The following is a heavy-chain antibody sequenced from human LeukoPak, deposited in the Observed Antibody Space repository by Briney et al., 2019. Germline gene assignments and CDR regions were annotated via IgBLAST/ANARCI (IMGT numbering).Heavy chain of an antibody. Sequence: SETLSLTCTVSGDSISSYYWSWIRQPPGKGLEWIGYIYYSGSTDYHPSLKSRVTILVDTSKNQFYLKLSSVTAADTAVYYCARQYSLTSYFDYWGQGALVTVSS. V-gene: IGHV4-59*01. CDR1: GDSISSYY. CDR2: IYYSGST. CDR3: ARQYSLTSYFDY. J-gene: IGHJ4*02. D-gene: IGHD6-6*01.